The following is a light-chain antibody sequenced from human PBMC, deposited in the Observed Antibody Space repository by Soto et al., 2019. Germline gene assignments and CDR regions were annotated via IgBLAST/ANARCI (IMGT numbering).Light chain of an antibody. V-gene: IGKV2D-29*02. CDR1: QSLLSSGGETY. CDR3: MQSTHRPLT. Sequence: IVMSQTPLSLSVTPGQPASISCRSSQSLLSSGGETYLFWYLQRPGQSPQLLSYEASNRIDAVPDRFSGSGSGTDVTLKISRGEPEDAGVYDYMQSTHRPLTFGQGTR. CDR2: EAS. J-gene: IGKJ5*01.